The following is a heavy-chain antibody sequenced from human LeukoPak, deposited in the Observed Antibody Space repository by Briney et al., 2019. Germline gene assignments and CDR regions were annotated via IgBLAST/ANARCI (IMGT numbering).Heavy chain of an antibody. CDR1: GGSISSGDYF. V-gene: IGHV4-30-4*01. CDR3: ARGRAAAEADY. J-gene: IGHJ4*02. D-gene: IGHD6-13*01. CDR2: IHYTGST. Sequence: SETLPLTCNVSGGSISSGDYFWNWIRQPPGKGLEWLGYIHYTGSTYYNPSLQSRVTMSVDTSKNQFSLKLSSVTAADTAVYYCARGRAAAEADYWGQGTLVTVSS.